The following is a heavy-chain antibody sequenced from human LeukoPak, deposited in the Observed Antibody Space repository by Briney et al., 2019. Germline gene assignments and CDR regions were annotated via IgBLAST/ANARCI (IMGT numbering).Heavy chain of an antibody. CDR1: GYTFTTYG. CDR3: ARDVVYYDSSPDAFDI. CDR2: ISSYNGNT. V-gene: IGHV1-18*01. J-gene: IGHJ3*02. D-gene: IGHD3-22*01. Sequence: ASVKVSCKAFGYTFTTYGITWVRQAPGQGLEWMGWISSYNGNTNYAQNLQGRVTMTTDTSTTTAYMELRTLKSDDTATYYCARDVVYYDSSPDAFDIWGQGTTVTVSS.